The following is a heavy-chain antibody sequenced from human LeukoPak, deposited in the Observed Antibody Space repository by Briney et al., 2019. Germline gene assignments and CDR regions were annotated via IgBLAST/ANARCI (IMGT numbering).Heavy chain of an antibody. J-gene: IGHJ4*02. CDR3: AREDSSGWYVFDY. D-gene: IGHD6-19*01. V-gene: IGHV1-46*01. CDR2: IDPSGGST. CDR1: GYTFTSYY. Sequence: GASVKVSCKASGYTFTSYYIHWVRQAPGQGLEWMGIIDPSGGSTSYAQKFQGRVTMTRDTSTSTVYMELSSLRSEDTAVYYCAREDSSGWYVFDYWGQGTLVTVSS.